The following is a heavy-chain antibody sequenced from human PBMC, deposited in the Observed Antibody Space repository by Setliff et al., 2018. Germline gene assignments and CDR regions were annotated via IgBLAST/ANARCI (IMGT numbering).Heavy chain of an antibody. Sequence: ASVQVSCKASGYSFTSYGISWVRQAPGQGLEWMGWISVYNGDTIYAQKFQGRVAMTTDTSTSTAYMELRSLRSDDTAMYYCARDRSIVVVPAARTKFDPWGQGTLVTVSS. J-gene: IGHJ5*02. V-gene: IGHV1-18*01. D-gene: IGHD2-2*01. CDR3: ARDRSIVVVPAARTKFDP. CDR2: ISVYNGDT. CDR1: GYSFTSYG.